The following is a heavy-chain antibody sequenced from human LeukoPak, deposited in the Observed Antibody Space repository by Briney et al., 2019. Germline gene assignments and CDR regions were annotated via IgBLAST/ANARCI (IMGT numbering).Heavy chain of an antibody. CDR2: IDQDGSEK. J-gene: IGHJ4*02. Sequence: QPGGSLRLSCAASGFTFSSYAMSWVRQTPEKGLEWVANIDQDGSEKNYVDSVKGRFTISRDNAKNSLFLQMNSLRAEDTAIYYCASGAGWESGYWGQGTLVTVSS. CDR1: GFTFSSYA. CDR3: ASGAGWESGY. V-gene: IGHV3-7*01. D-gene: IGHD1-26*01.